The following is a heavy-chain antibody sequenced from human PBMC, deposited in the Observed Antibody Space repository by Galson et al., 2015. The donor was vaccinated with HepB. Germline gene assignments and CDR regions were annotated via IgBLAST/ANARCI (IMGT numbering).Heavy chain of an antibody. J-gene: IGHJ4*02. V-gene: IGHV4-39*01. CDR1: GGSISSSSYY. Sequence: LSLTCTVSGGSISSSSYYWGWIRQPPGKGLEWIGSIYYSGSTYYNPSLKSRVTISVDTSKNQFSLKLSSVTAADTAVCYCARLVDTAMVTSRFYFDYWGQGTLVTVSS. D-gene: IGHD5-18*01. CDR3: ARLVDTAMVTSRFYFDY. CDR2: IYYSGST.